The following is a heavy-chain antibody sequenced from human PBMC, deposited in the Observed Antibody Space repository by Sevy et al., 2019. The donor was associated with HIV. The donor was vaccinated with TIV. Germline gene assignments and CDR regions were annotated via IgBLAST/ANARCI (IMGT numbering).Heavy chain of an antibody. J-gene: IGHJ3*02. D-gene: IGHD3-3*01. CDR1: GFTFSSYD. V-gene: IGHV3-13*01. Sequence: GGCLRLSCAASGFTFSSYDMHWVRQATGKGLEWVSAIGTAGDTYYPGSVKGRFTISRENAKNSLYLQMNSLRAGDTAVYYCARSRSIFGVVRYDAFDIWGQGTMVTVSS. CDR3: ARSRSIFGVVRYDAFDI. CDR2: IGTAGDT.